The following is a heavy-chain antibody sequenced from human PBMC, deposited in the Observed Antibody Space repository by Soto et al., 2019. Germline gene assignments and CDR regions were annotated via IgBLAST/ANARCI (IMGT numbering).Heavy chain of an antibody. CDR2: IYPGDSDT. CDR1: GYSFTSYW. J-gene: IGHJ6*02. Sequence: GEALKISCKGSGYSFTSYWIGWVLQIPWKGLEWMGIIYPGDSDTRYSPSFQGQVTISADKSISTAYLQWSSLKASDTAMYYCARPLTRGYNYYYGMDVWGQGTTVTVSS. V-gene: IGHV5-51*01. CDR3: ARPLTRGYNYYYGMDV. D-gene: IGHD1-26*01.